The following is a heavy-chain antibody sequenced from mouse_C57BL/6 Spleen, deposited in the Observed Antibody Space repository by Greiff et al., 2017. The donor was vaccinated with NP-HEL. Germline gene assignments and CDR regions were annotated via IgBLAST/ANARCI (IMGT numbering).Heavy chain of an antibody. CDR2: IYPGDGDT. Sequence: QVQLQQSGPELVKPGASVKISCKASGYAFSSSWMNWVKQRPGKGLEWIGRIYPGDGDTNYNGKFKGKATLTADKSSSTAYMQLSSLTSEDSAVYFCARLIWLLRSYFDVWGTGTTVTVSS. CDR3: ARLIWLLRSYFDV. V-gene: IGHV1-82*01. CDR1: GYAFSSSW. D-gene: IGHD2-3*01. J-gene: IGHJ1*03.